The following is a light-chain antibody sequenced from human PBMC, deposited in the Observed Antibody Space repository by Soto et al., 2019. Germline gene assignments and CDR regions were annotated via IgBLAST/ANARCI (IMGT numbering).Light chain of an antibody. J-gene: IGLJ2*01. CDR2: EVT. CDR3: GSYTSTDSLI. CDR1: SNDVGGYNF. V-gene: IGLV2-14*01. Sequence: QSALTQPASMSGSPGQSITISCTGSSNDVGGYNFVSWYQQHPGKAPKLLIYEVTNRPSGISDRFSGSRSGNTASLTISGLQPEDEADYYCGSYTSTDSLIFGGGTKLTVL.